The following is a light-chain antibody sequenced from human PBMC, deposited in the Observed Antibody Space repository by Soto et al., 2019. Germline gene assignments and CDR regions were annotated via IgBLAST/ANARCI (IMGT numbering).Light chain of an antibody. CDR1: QDISKY. CDR2: DAS. Sequence: DLQMTQSPSSLSAFVGDRVTITCQASQDISKYLNWYQQKPGKAPKLLIYDASTLETGVPSRFSGSGSGTDFTFTISGLQPEDIATYYCQQFHSLPPLFGQGTRLEIK. V-gene: IGKV1-33*01. J-gene: IGKJ2*01. CDR3: QQFHSLPPL.